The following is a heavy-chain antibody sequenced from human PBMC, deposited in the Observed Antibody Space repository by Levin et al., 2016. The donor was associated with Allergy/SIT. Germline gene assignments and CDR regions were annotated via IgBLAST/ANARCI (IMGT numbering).Heavy chain of an antibody. D-gene: IGHD2-15*01. CDR3: AREDSGDSPYFDP. Sequence: WVRQAPGQGLEWMAWINPNSGVANSAQNFQGRLTMTRDTSISTAYLELTRLRSDDTAVYYCAREDSGDSPYFDPWGQGTLVTVSS. CDR2: INPNSGVA. V-gene: IGHV1-2*02. J-gene: IGHJ5*02.